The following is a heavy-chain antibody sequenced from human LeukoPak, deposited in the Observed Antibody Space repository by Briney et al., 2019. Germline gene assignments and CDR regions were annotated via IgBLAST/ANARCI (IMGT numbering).Heavy chain of an antibody. Sequence: ASVKVSCKASGDTFSSYAISWVRQAPGQGLEWMGGIVPIFGSANYAQKFQGRVTITADESTSTAYMELSSLRSEDTAVYYCARVGGLDLTNWFDPWGQGTLVTVSS. J-gene: IGHJ5*02. V-gene: IGHV1-69*13. D-gene: IGHD3/OR15-3a*01. CDR3: ARVGGLDLTNWFDP. CDR1: GDTFSSYA. CDR2: IVPIFGSA.